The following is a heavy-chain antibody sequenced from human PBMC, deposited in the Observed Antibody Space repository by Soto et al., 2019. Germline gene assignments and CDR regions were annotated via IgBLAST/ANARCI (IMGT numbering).Heavy chain of an antibody. CDR2: INYSGTT. J-gene: IGHJ3*01. D-gene: IGHD3-10*01. V-gene: IGHV4-31*03. Sequence: QVQLQESGPGLVKSSQTLSLTCTVSGGSISSGAYYWSWIRQHPGKDLEWLGYINYSGTTYLSPSLQSRGTMSVDTSKNQFSLRLRSVTAADTAVYFCARVSGNAFDVWGQGTMVSVSS. CDR1: GGSISSGAYY. CDR3: ARVSGNAFDV.